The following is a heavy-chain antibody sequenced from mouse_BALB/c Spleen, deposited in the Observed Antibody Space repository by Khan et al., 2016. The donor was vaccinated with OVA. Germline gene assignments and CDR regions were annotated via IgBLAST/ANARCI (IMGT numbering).Heavy chain of an antibody. CDR3: ARGYYYGSSSGFGY. CDR1: GYTFSSYW. Sequence: QVQLKQSGAELMKPGASVKISCKATGYTFSSYWIEWVKQRPGHGLEWIGEILPGSGRNNYNEKFKGKATFTADTSSNTAYMQLSSLTSEDSAVYDCARGYYYGSSSGFGYWGQGSLVTVAA. V-gene: IGHV1-9*01. J-gene: IGHJ3*01. D-gene: IGHD1-1*01. CDR2: ILPGSGRN.